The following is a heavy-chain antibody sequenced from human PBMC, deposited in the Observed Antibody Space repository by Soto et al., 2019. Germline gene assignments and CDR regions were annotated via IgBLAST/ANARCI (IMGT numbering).Heavy chain of an antibody. D-gene: IGHD5-12*01. Sequence: GGSLRLSCAASGFTSSDHYMDWVRQAPGKGLEWVGRIKNKRKSYTTQYAASVKGRFTISRDDSKNSLYLQMESLKADDTAVYYCARYIVATKYLDYWGQGTLVTVS. CDR2: IKNKRKSYTT. CDR1: GFTSSDHY. CDR3: ARYIVATKYLDY. J-gene: IGHJ4*02. V-gene: IGHV3-72*01.